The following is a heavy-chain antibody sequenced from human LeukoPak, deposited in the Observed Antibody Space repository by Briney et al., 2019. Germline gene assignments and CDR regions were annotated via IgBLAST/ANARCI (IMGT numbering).Heavy chain of an antibody. D-gene: IGHD6-13*01. CDR2: ISPYNGHT. Sequence: GASVKVSCKASGYTLTSYGITWVRQAPGQGLEWMGWISPYNGHTHFAQKFQGRVTMTTDTSTSTAYMELRSLRSDDTAVYYCARVWQDDLNSSSWYRYYYYYMDVWGKGTTVTVSS. CDR3: ARVWQDDLNSSSWYRYYYYYMDV. V-gene: IGHV1-18*01. J-gene: IGHJ6*03. CDR1: GYTLTSYG.